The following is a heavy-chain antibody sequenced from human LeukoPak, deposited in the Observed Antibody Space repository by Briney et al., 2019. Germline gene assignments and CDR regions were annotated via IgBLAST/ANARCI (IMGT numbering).Heavy chain of an antibody. J-gene: IGHJ6*02. CDR1: GFTFSTYG. D-gene: IGHD3-16*02. CDR3: ARERYELSTPYGMDV. V-gene: IGHV3-33*01. Sequence: QPGRSLRLSCAASGFTFSTYGMHWVRQAPGKGLEWVAVIWYDGSNKYYADSVKGRFTISRDNSKNTLYPQMNSLRAEDTAVYYCARERYELSTPYGMDVWGQGTTVTVSS. CDR2: IWYDGSNK.